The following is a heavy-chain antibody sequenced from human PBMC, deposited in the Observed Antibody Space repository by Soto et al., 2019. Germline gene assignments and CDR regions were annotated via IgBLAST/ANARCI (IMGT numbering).Heavy chain of an antibody. J-gene: IGHJ5*02. CDR2: INTNTGNP. V-gene: IGHV7-4-1*01. CDR3: ARDPPDNWNYGSPWFDP. Sequence: ASVKVSCKASGYTFTSYAMNWVRQAPGQGLEWMGWINTNTGNPTYAQGFTGRFVFSLDTSVSTAYLQICSLKAEDTAVYYCARDPPDNWNYGSPWFDPWGQGTLVTVSS. CDR1: GYTFTSYA. D-gene: IGHD1-7*01.